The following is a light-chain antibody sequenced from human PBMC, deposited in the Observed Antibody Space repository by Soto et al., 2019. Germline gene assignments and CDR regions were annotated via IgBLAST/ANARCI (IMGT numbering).Light chain of an antibody. CDR3: QQSYSIPFT. V-gene: IGKV1-39*01. J-gene: IGKJ3*01. CDR1: QSVSIY. CDR2: SAS. Sequence: DIQMTQSPSSLSASVGDRVTLTCRASQSVSIYLNWYHQRPGKAPKLLIYSASNLESGVPSRFSGSGSGTDFTLTISSLQPEDFATYYCQQSYSIPFTFGPGTKVDIK.